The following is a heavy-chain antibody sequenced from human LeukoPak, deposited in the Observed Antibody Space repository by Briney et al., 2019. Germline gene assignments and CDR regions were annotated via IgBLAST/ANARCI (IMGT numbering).Heavy chain of an antibody. J-gene: IGHJ4*02. V-gene: IGHV4-39*07. CDR1: GGSISSSIYY. CDR2: VFYNGAT. Sequence: SETLSLTCIVSGGSISSSIYYWAWVRQPPGKGLEWIGTVFYNGATQYSPSLRSRVTISIDTSTNQFSLKLTSVTAADTALYYCARIVKWELPTSWGQGTLVTVSS. D-gene: IGHD1-26*01. CDR3: ARIVKWELPTS.